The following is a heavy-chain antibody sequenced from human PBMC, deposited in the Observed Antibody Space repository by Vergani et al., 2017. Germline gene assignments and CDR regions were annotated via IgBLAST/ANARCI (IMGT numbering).Heavy chain of an antibody. J-gene: IGHJ6*02. V-gene: IGHV4-34*10. CDR3: ARLSHLDTAMVPLNYYDYYGMDV. Sequence: QVQLQESGPGLVKPSETLSLTCAVYGGSFSGYYWSWIRQPPGKGLEWIGEINHSGSTNYNPSLKSRVTISVDTSKNQFSLKLSSVTAADTAVYYCARLSHLDTAMVPLNYYDYYGMDVWGQGTTVTVSS. D-gene: IGHD5-18*01. CDR1: GGSFSGYY. CDR2: INHSGST.